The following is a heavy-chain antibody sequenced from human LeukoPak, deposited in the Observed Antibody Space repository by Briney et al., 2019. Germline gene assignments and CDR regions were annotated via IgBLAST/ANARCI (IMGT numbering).Heavy chain of an antibody. V-gene: IGHV1-69*13. CDR2: IIPIFGTA. D-gene: IGHD3-10*01. CDR1: GGTFSSYA. Sequence: ASVKVSCKASGGTFSSYAISWVRQAPGQGLEWMGGIIPIFGTANCAQKFQGRVTITADESASTAYMELSSLRSEDTAVYYCARRGPHDAFDIWGQGTMVTVSS. J-gene: IGHJ3*02. CDR3: ARRGPHDAFDI.